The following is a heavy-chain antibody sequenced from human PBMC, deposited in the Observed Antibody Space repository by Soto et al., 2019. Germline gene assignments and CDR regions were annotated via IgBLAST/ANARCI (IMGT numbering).Heavy chain of an antibody. J-gene: IGHJ3*02. CDR3: AKDYPQPRVLEWLLYRHDAFGI. D-gene: IGHD3-3*01. CDR2: ISYDGSNT. Sequence: GGSLRLSCAASGFTFSSYGMHWVRQAPGKGLEWVAVISYDGSNTYYADSVKGRFTISRDNSKNTLYLQRNSLRAEDTAVYYCAKDYPQPRVLEWLLYRHDAFGIWGQGTMVAVSS. V-gene: IGHV3-30*18. CDR1: GFTFSSYG.